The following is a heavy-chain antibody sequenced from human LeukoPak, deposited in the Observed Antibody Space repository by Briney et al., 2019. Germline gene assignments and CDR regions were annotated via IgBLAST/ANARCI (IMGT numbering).Heavy chain of an antibody. CDR3: AREYGYGYPFDY. V-gene: IGHV3-33*01. D-gene: IGHD5-18*01. Sequence: PGRSLRLSCAASGFTFSSYGMHWVRQAPGKGLEWVAVIWYDGSNKYYADSVKGRFTISRDNSKNTLYLQMNSLRAEDTAVYYCAREYGYGYPFDYWGQGTLVTVSS. CDR2: IWYDGSNK. J-gene: IGHJ4*02. CDR1: GFTFSSYG.